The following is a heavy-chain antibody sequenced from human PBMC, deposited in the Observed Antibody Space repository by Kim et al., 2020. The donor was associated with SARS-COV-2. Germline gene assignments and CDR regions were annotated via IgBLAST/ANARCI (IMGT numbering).Heavy chain of an antibody. J-gene: IGHJ4*02. Sequence: YAQGFTGRFVFSLDTSVSTAYLQISSLKAEDTALYYCARGYGSGSYEFDYWGQGTLVTVSS. V-gene: IGHV7-4-1*02. D-gene: IGHD3-10*01. CDR3: ARGYGSGSYEFDY.